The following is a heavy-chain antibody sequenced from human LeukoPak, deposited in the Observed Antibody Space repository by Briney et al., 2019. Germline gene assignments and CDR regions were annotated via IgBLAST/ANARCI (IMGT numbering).Heavy chain of an antibody. CDR3: ARDHRLAAAFDY. J-gene: IGHJ4*02. CDR1: GFTFTSYA. D-gene: IGHD6-13*01. V-gene: IGHV3-23*01. Sequence: GGSLRLSCAASGFTFTSYAMTWVRQAPGKGLEWVSSISSNGGSTYYADSVKGRFTISRANSKSTVYLQMNSLRAEDTALYYCARDHRLAAAFDYWGQGAPVTVSS. CDR2: ISSNGGST.